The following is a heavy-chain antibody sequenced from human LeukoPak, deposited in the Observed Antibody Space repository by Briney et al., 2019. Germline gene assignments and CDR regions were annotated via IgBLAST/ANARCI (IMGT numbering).Heavy chain of an antibody. CDR1: GFTFNNYA. CDR2: ISGNGGRT. CDR3: AKEQTSSGYFDY. V-gene: IGHV3-23*01. Sequence: GASLRLSCAASGFTFNNYAMSWVRQAPGKGLEWVAAISGNGGRTYYTDSVKGRFTISRDNPKNMLYLLMNSLSAEDTALYYCAKEQTSSGYFDYWGQGTLVTVSS. D-gene: IGHD3-10*01. J-gene: IGHJ4*02.